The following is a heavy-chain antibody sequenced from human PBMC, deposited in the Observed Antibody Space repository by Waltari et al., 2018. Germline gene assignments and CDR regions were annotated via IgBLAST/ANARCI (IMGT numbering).Heavy chain of an antibody. Sequence: EVELLGSGGGLVQPGGSLRLCCTTSGFSFSGNALGWVRQAPGKGLECVSGIGSDLNTHYADSVQGRFTISRDNSKNTLYLQTNRLRAEDTALYYCVKDIFRWAFDIWGQGTMVTVSS. V-gene: IGHV3-23*01. CDR2: IGSDLNT. CDR3: VKDIFRWAFDI. J-gene: IGHJ3*02. D-gene: IGHD3-9*01. CDR1: GFSFSGNA.